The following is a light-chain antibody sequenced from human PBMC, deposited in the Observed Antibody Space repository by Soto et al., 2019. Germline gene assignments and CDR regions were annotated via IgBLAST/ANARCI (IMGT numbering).Light chain of an antibody. CDR2: DVT. V-gene: IGLV2-14*01. Sequence: QSALTQPASVSGSPGHSITISCTGTSTDVGGYIYVSWYQQHPGKAPKLMIYDVTSRPSGVSYRFSGSKSGNTASLTISGLQAEDEADYYCSSYTTSSSYVFGTGTKVTVL. J-gene: IGLJ1*01. CDR3: SSYTTSSSYV. CDR1: STDVGGYIY.